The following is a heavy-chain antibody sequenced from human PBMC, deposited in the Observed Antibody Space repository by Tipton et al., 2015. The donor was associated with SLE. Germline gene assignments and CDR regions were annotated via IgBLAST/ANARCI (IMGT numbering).Heavy chain of an antibody. CDR1: GGSFSGYY. D-gene: IGHD6-19*01. Sequence: TLSLTCAVYGGSFSGYYWSWIRQPAGKGLEWIGYIYTSGSTNYNPSLKSRVTISVDTSKNQFSLNLNSVTAADTAVYYCARAGGNAFDIWGQGTMVTVSS. J-gene: IGHJ3*02. CDR3: ARAGGNAFDI. V-gene: IGHV4-59*07. CDR2: IYTSGST.